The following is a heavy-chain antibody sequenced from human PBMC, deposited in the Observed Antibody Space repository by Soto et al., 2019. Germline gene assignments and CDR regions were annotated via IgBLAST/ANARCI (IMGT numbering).Heavy chain of an antibody. V-gene: IGHV3-33*01. CDR2: IWYDGSNK. J-gene: IGHJ4*02. CDR1: GFTFSSYG. Sequence: QVQLVESGGGVVQPGRSLRLSCAASGFTFSSYGMHWVRQAPGKGLEWVAVIWYDGSNKYYADAVNGRFTISRDNSKNTLDLQMNRLRAEATGVYYCASVGGLPAAPQYYFDYWCQGTLVTVS. D-gene: IGHD2-2*01. CDR3: ASVGGLPAAPQYYFDY.